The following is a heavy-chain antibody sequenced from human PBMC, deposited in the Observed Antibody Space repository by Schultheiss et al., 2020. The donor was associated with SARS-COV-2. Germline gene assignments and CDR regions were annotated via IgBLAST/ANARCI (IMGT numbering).Heavy chain of an antibody. CDR3: AKEPNCGGDCSPFDY. CDR1: GFTVSSNY. Sequence: GESLKISCAASGFTVSSNYMSWIRQAPGKGLEWVSYISTSSGHTNYADSVKGRFTISRDNSKNTLYLQMNSLRAEDTAVYYCAKEPNCGGDCSPFDYWGQGTLVTVSS. CDR2: ISTSSGHT. J-gene: IGHJ4*02. V-gene: IGHV3-11*05. D-gene: IGHD2-21*02.